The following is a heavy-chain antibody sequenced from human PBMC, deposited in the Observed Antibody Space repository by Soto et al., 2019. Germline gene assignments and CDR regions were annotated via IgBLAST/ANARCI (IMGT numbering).Heavy chain of an antibody. V-gene: IGHV4-31*11. D-gene: IGHD3-10*01. CDR1: GGSISRSVYY. J-gene: IGHJ2*01. Sequence: QVQLQESGPGLVKPSQTLSLTCGVSGGSISRSVYYCNWIRQHPGKGLEWIGYIHNSGTTYYNPSLKSRFTFTVDTSKNQFSLKLSTVTPADTAVYYCARDPIVRGVVGWYFDLWGRGTLVTVSS. CDR2: IHNSGTT. CDR3: ARDPIVRGVVGWYFDL.